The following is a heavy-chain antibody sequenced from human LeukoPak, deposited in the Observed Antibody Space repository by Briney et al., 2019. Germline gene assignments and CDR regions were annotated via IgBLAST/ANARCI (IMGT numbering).Heavy chain of an antibody. D-gene: IGHD5-12*01. V-gene: IGHV3-11*05. CDR3: ARDSGYSGYSDY. CDR1: GFTFSDYY. J-gene: IGHJ4*02. Sequence: GGSLRLSCAPSGFTFSDYYMSWIRPPPGKGLEWVSYSSSSSSYTDYAGSVKVRFTISRDNAKNSLNLQMNSLRAEDTAVYYCARDSGYSGYSDYWGQGTLVTVSS. CDR2: SSSSSSYT.